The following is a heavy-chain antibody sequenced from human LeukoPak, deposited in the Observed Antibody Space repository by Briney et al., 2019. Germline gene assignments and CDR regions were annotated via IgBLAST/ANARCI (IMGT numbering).Heavy chain of an antibody. CDR3: ARIHGIDGYNYD. D-gene: IGHD5-24*01. V-gene: IGHV1-18*01. Sequence: ASVKVSCKASGYPFTSYGISWVRQAPGQGLEWMGWISAYNGNTNYAQKLQGRVTMTTHTSTSTAYMELRSLRSDDTSVYYCARIHGIDGYNYDWGQGTLVTVPS. CDR2: ISAYNGNT. CDR1: GYPFTSYG. J-gene: IGHJ4*02.